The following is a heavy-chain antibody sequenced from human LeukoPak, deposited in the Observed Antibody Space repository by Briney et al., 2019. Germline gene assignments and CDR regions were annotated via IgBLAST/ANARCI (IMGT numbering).Heavy chain of an antibody. V-gene: IGHV3-48*04. CDR3: ARAGYSSSWLLY. CDR2: LSGSGGST. CDR1: GFTFSTYG. D-gene: IGHD6-13*01. J-gene: IGHJ4*02. Sequence: GGTLRLSCTASGFTFSTYGMTWVRQAPGKGLEWVSSLSGSGGSTYYADSVKGRFTISRDNAKNSLYLQMNSLKAEDTAIYYCARAGYSSSWLLYWGQGTLVTVSS.